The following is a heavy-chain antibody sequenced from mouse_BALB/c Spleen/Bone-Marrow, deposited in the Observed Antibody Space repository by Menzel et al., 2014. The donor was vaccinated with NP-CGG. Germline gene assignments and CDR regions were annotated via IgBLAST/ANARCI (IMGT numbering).Heavy chain of an antibody. CDR3: ATYDGFYFDY. D-gene: IGHD2-3*01. Sequence: EVQLQQSGPSLVKPSQTLSLTCSVTGDPITSGYWNWIRRFPGNKLEYMGYISYSGSTYYSPSLKSRISITRDTSKNQYYLQLNSVTTEDTATYYCATYDGFYFDYWGQGTTLTVSS. J-gene: IGHJ2*01. CDR1: GDPITSGY. CDR2: ISYSGST. V-gene: IGHV3-8*02.